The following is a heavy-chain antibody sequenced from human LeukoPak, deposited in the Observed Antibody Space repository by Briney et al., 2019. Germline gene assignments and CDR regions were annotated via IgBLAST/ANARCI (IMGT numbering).Heavy chain of an antibody. CDR2: ISGSGGST. D-gene: IGHD5-18*01. J-gene: IGHJ4*02. V-gene: IGHV3-23*01. CDR1: GFTFSNYG. Sequence: GGSLRLSCAASGFTFSNYGMSWVRQAPGKGLEWVSAISGSGGSTYYADPVKGRFTISRDNSRNTVYLQTNSLRAEDTAVYYCAKETGDSYGKYYFDYWGQGTLVTVSS. CDR3: AKETGDSYGKYYFDY.